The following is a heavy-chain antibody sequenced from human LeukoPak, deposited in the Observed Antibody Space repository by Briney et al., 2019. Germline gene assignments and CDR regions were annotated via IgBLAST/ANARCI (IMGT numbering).Heavy chain of an antibody. D-gene: IGHD3-10*01. CDR2: IYHSGST. J-gene: IGHJ5*02. CDR1: GVSISNTNW. Sequence: SETLCLTCGVSGVSISNTNWWTWVRQPPGKGLEWIGEIYHSGSTSYNPSLKSRVTISVDKSKNQFSLKLSSVTAADTAVYYCTRTSRINMVLDPWGQGTLVTVSS. CDR3: TRTSRINMVLDP. V-gene: IGHV4/OR15-8*01.